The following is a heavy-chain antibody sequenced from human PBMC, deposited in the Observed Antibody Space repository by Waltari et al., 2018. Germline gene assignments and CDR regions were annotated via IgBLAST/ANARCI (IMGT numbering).Heavy chain of an antibody. CDR2: INWNSGNI. V-gene: IGHV3-9*01. J-gene: IGHJ4*02. D-gene: IGHD3-3*01. Sequence: EVQLVESGGGLVQRGRSLRLSCVGSGFSFADRAMHWVRQVPGKGLEWVSGINWNSGNIGYADSVKGRFTISRDNAKNSLYLQINSVRTEDTALYYCTSDAFGNSIGGVFDYWGQGTLVNVSS. CDR1: GFSFADRA. CDR3: TSDAFGNSIGGVFDY.